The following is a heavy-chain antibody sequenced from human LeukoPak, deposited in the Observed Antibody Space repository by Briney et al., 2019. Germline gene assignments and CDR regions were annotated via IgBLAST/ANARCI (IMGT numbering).Heavy chain of an antibody. CDR2: ISTSGSPI. CDR3: ARRGFYDTSGYLFDY. CDR1: GFTFSSYE. V-gene: IGHV3-48*03. J-gene: IGHJ4*02. Sequence: PGGSLRLSCAASGFTFSSYEMNWVRQAPGKGLEWVSYISTSGSPIDYGNSVKGRFTISRDNAKNSLYLQMNSLRAKDTALYYCARRGFYDTSGYLFDYWGQGTLVTVSS. D-gene: IGHD3-22*01.